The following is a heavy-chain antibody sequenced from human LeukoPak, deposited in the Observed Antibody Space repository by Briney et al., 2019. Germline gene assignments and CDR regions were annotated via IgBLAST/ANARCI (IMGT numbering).Heavy chain of an antibody. CDR1: GYTLTSYG. V-gene: IGHV1-18*04. D-gene: IGHD4-11*01. CDR2: ISGNNGNT. J-gene: IGHJ6*02. Sequence: PSVKVSCKASGYTLTSYGISWVRQAPGQGLEWMGWISGNNGNTKYAQKVQGRVTMTTDTSTSTAYMELRSLRSDDTAVYYCARNPLQSYYYGMDVWGQGTTVTVSS. CDR3: ARNPLQSYYYGMDV.